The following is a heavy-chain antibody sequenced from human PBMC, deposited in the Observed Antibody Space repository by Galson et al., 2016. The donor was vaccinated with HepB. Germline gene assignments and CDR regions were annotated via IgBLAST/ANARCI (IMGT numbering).Heavy chain of an antibody. J-gene: IGHJ6*02. V-gene: IGHV4-39*02. CDR3: ARTSMDDYYYYGMDV. D-gene: IGHD2/OR15-2a*01. Sequence: SETLSLTCTVSGGSIGSSTYYWGWIRQPPGKGLEWIGSIYYNGSTYYNPSLKSRVTISVDTSKNHFSLKLSSVTAADTAVYYCARTSMDDYYYYGMDVWGQGTLVTVSS. CDR1: GGSIGSSTYY. CDR2: IYYNGST.